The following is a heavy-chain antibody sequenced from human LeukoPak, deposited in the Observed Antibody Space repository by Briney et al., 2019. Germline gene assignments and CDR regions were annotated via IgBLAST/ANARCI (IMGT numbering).Heavy chain of an antibody. J-gene: IGHJ5*02. CDR2: ISAYNGNS. V-gene: IGHV1-18*01. CDR1: GYTFTSYG. D-gene: IGHD6-19*01. CDR3: AREIAVAVVGSGWFDP. Sequence: GASVKVSCKASGYTFTSYGISWVRQAPGQGLEWMGWISAYNGNSNYAQKLQGRVTMTTDTSTSTAYMELRSLRSDDTAVYYCAREIAVAVVGSGWFDPWGQGTLVTVSS.